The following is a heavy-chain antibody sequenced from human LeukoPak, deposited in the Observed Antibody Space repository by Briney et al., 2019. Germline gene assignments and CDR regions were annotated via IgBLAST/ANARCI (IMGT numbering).Heavy chain of an antibody. Sequence: PSETLSLTCTVSGGSISSSSYYWGLIRRPPGKGLEWIGRIYYSGSTYYNPSLKSRVTISVDTSKNQFSLKLSSVTAADTAVYYCARRWDYDPWGQGTLVTVSS. D-gene: IGHD1-26*01. CDR3: ARRWDYDP. J-gene: IGHJ5*02. CDR1: GGSISSSSYY. V-gene: IGHV4-39*01. CDR2: IYYSGST.